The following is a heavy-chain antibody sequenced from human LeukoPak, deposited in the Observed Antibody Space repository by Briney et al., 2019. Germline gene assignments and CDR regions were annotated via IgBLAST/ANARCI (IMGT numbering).Heavy chain of an antibody. CDR3: ARNWFDP. Sequence: GSLRLSCAASGFTVSSDYMSWVRQAPGKGLEWVSVIYSGGSTYYADSVKGRFTISRDKSKNAVYLQMNSLRFEDTAMYYCARNWFDPWGQGTLVTVSS. J-gene: IGHJ5*02. CDR2: IYSGGST. CDR1: GFTVSSDY. V-gene: IGHV3-53*05.